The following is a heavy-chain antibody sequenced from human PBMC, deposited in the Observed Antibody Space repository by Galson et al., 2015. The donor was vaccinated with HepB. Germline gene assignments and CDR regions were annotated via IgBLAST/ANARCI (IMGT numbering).Heavy chain of an antibody. D-gene: IGHD2-15*01. CDR1: GLSFSHYA. CDR2: ISGSGGWT. V-gene: IGHV3-23*01. CDR3: AKGSGETWYYFDT. Sequence: SLRLSCAGSGLSFSHYAMSWVRQAPGEGLEWIAAISGSGGWTYYADSAKDRFTISRDSSKSTPFLQVNSLGAEDTAIYYCAKGSGETWYYFDTWGQGTLVTVSS. J-gene: IGHJ4*02.